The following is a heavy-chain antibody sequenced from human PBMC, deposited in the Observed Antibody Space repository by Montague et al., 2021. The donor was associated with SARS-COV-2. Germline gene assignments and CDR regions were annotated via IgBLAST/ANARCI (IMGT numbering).Heavy chain of an antibody. CDR3: ARELRRIIMIVNIRGFDY. CDR1: GDSVSRISAA. V-gene: IGHV6-1*01. J-gene: IGHJ4*02. CDR2: TYYRSKWYN. Sequence: CAISGDSVSRISAAWNCTRLYPSRGFEWLGRTYYRSKWYNDYAVSVKSRITINPDTSKNQFSLQLNSVTAEDTAVYYCARELRRIIMIVNIRGFDYWGQGTLVTVSS. D-gene: IGHD3-22*01.